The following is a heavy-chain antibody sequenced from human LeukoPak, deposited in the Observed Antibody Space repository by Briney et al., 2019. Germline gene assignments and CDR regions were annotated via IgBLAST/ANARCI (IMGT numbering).Heavy chain of an antibody. J-gene: IGHJ4*02. Sequence: PGGSLRLSCEAAGFIFSSYAMSWVRQAPGKELEWVSAIGGSGGSTYYADSVKGRFTVSRDNSRDTMYLQMNRLRAEDTAVYYCAARPRIVTAIGFDYWGQGTLVTVSS. V-gene: IGHV3-23*01. CDR3: AARPRIVTAIGFDY. D-gene: IGHD5-12*01. CDR1: GFIFSSYA. CDR2: IGGSGGST.